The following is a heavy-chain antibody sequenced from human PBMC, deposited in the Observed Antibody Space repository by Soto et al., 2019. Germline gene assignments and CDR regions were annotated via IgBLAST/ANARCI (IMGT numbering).Heavy chain of an antibody. CDR1: GFTFSSYA. V-gene: IGHV3-30-3*01. CDR3: ARGVPDY. J-gene: IGHJ4*02. CDR2: ISYDGSNK. Sequence: GGSLRLSCAASGFTFSSYAMHWVRQAPGKGLEWVAVISYDGSNKYYADSVKGRFTISRDNSKNTLYLQMNSLRAEDTAVYYCARGVPDYWGQGTVVTVS. D-gene: IGHD1-1*01.